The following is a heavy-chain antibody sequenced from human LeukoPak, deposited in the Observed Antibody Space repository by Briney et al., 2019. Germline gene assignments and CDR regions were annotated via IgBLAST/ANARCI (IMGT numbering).Heavy chain of an antibody. Sequence: PSETLSLPCTVSSGSIINSNYYWGWIRQPPGKGLEWIGGIFYSGSTDYNPSLKSRVTISVDTSKNQFSLKLNSVTAADTAVYFCARYYGPGRDSDHWGQGTLVTVSS. V-gene: IGHV4-39*01. D-gene: IGHD3-10*01. CDR3: ARYYGPGRDSDH. CDR2: IFYSGST. CDR1: SGSIINSNYY. J-gene: IGHJ5*02.